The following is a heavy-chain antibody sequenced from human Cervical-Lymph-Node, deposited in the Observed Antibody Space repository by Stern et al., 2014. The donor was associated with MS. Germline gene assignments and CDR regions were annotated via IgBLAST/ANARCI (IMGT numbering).Heavy chain of an antibody. CDR3: ARSTMIVVVTLLSYGMDV. CDR2: ISAYNGNT. D-gene: IGHD3-22*01. CDR1: GYTFTSYG. Sequence: QVQLVQSGAEVKKPGASVKVSCKASGYTFTSYGISWVRQAPGQGLEWMGWISAYNGNTNYAQKLQGRVTMTTDTSTSTAYMELRSLRSDDTAVYYCARSTMIVVVTLLSYGMDVWGQGTTVTVSS. J-gene: IGHJ6*02. V-gene: IGHV1-18*04.